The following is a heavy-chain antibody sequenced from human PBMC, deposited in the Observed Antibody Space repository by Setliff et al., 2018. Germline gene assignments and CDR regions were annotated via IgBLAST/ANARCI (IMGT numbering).Heavy chain of an antibody. J-gene: IGHJ6*03. CDR2: TIPNFGTT. CDR3: AREGVDTRSSTDYRYYMDV. CDR1: GGTFSSYG. V-gene: IGHV1-69*05. D-gene: IGHD5-18*01. Sequence: GASVKVSCKASGGTFSSYGISWVRQAPGQGLEWLGGTIPNFGTTNYAQEFQGRVTIITDEPTSTAYMELSSLRFEDTAVYYCAREGVDTRSSTDYRYYMDVWGKGTTVTVSS.